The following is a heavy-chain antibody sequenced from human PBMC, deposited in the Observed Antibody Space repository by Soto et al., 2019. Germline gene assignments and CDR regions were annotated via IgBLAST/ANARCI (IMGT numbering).Heavy chain of an antibody. V-gene: IGHV4-39*01. CDR3: ARQQRYSSSWRTAGYYFDY. CDR2: IYYSGST. Sequence: QLQLQESGPGLVKPSETLSLTCTVSGGSISSSSYYWGWIRQPPGKGLEWIGSIYYSGSTYYNPSLKSRVTISVDTSKNQFSLKLSSVTAADTAVYYCARQQRYSSSWRTAGYYFDYWGQGTLVTVSS. J-gene: IGHJ4*02. D-gene: IGHD6-13*01. CDR1: GGSISSSSYY.